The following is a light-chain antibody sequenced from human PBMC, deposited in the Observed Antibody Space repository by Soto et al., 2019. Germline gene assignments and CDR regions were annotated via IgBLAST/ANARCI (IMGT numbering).Light chain of an antibody. CDR3: SSYTTAFFYV. CDR1: SSDIGAFNY. Sequence: HSVLTQRASVCGSPGKAITISCTGSSSDIGAFNYVAWYQQHPGKAPKLIIHGVTNRPSGVSSRFSGSKSDHTASLTISGLQAEDEADYYCSSYTTAFFYVFGTGTKVTVL. CDR2: GVT. V-gene: IGLV2-14*01. J-gene: IGLJ1*01.